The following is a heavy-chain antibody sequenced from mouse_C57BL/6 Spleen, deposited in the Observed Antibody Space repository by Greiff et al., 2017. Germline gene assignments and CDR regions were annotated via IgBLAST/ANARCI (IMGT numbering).Heavy chain of an antibody. CDR1: GYSITSGYY. D-gene: IGHD2-1*01. V-gene: IGHV3-6*01. J-gene: IGHJ4*01. CDR2: ISYDGSN. CDR3: ARDYYPYAMDY. Sequence: EVQLQQSGPGLVKPSQSLSLTCSVTGYSITSGYYWNWIRQFPGNKLEWMGYISYDGSNNYNPSLKNRISITRDTSKNQFFLKLNSVTTEDTATYYCARDYYPYAMDYWGQGTSVTVSS.